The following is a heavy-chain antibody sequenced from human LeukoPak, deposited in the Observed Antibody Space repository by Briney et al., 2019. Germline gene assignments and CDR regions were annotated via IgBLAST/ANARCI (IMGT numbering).Heavy chain of an antibody. CDR1: GFSLGTSRVG. CDR2: IYWDDGK. Sequence: VSGPTLVKPTQTLTLTCTFSGFSLGTSRVGVGWIRQPPGKALEWLALIYWDDGKRYSPSLKSRLTITKDTSKNQVVLTMTNMDPVDTATYYCAHRGLRGDAFDIWGQGTMVTVSS. V-gene: IGHV2-5*02. J-gene: IGHJ3*02. CDR3: AHRGLRGDAFDI. D-gene: IGHD3-16*01.